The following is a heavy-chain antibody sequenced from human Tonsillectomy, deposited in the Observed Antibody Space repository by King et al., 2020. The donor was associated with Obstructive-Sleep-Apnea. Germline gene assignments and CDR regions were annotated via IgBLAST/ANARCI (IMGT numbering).Heavy chain of an antibody. D-gene: IGHD3-22*01. Sequence: QLQESGPGLVKPSETLSLTCTVSGGSISSYCWSWIRQPPGKGLGWIGYIYSRGCTNYNPSLKSRDTISVDSSKNKFSLKLSPLTAADPAVYYCARHDYYDSSGYSYFDSWGQGTLVTVSS. J-gene: IGHJ4*02. V-gene: IGHV4-59*08. CDR3: ARHDYYDSSGYSYFDS. CDR1: GGSISSYC. CDR2: IYSRGCT.